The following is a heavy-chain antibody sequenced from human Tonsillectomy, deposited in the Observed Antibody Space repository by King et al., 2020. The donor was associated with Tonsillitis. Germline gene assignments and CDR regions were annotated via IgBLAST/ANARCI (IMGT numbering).Heavy chain of an antibody. CDR3: ARDLQRYNWSPYYFDY. CDR1: GYTFTSYG. V-gene: IGHV1-18*04. Sequence: QLVQSGAEVKKPGASVKVSCKASGYTFTSYGISWVRQAPGQGLEGMGWISAYNGNTKYAQKLQGRVTMTTDTSTSTAYMELRRLRSDDTAVYSCARDLQRYNWSPYYFDYCGQGTLVTVSS. CDR2: ISAYNGNT. J-gene: IGHJ4*02. D-gene: IGHD1-20*01.